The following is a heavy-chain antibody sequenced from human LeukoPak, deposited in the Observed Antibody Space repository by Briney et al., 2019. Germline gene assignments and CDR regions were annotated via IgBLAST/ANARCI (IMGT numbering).Heavy chain of an antibody. CDR2: IYSSGST. Sequence: SETLSLTCTVSGVSISSTNFYWGWIRQSPRTGLEWFGNIYSSGSTYYNPSLKSPATISIDTSENQFSLKLTSVTAADTAVYYCARKREGPTTGIDFWGQGTLVTVSS. V-gene: IGHV4-39*07. D-gene: IGHD1-26*01. J-gene: IGHJ4*02. CDR1: GVSISSTNFY. CDR3: ARKREGPTTGIDF.